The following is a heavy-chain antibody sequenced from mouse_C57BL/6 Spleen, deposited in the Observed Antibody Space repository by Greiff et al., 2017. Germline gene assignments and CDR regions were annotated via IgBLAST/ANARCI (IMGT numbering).Heavy chain of an antibody. J-gene: IGHJ2*01. Sequence: VKLVESGAELVKPGASVKISCKASGYAFSSYWMNWVKQRPGKGLEWIGQIYPGDGDTNYNGKFKGKATLTADKSSSTAYMQLSSLTSEDSAVYFCARSITTVVATRSDYWGQGTTLTVSS. CDR3: ARSITTVVATRSDY. CDR2: IYPGDGDT. V-gene: IGHV1-80*01. D-gene: IGHD1-1*01. CDR1: GYAFSSYW.